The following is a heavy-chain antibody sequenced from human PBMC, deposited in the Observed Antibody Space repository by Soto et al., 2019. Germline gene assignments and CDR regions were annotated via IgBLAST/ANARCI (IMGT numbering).Heavy chain of an antibody. J-gene: IGHJ4*02. Sequence: QVQLQESGPGLVKPSETLSLTCTVSGGSISSDYWSWIRQPPRKGLEWIGYIYYSGSTNYNPSPKSRVTITVETSKNQFSWKLSSVTAADTAVYYCARGGIPLWYPFDYWGQGTLVTVSS. CDR2: IYYSGST. V-gene: IGHV4-59*01. CDR3: ARGGIPLWYPFDY. D-gene: IGHD5-18*01. CDR1: GGSISSDY.